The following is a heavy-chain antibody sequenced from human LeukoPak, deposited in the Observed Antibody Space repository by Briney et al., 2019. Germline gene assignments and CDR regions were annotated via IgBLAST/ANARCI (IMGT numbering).Heavy chain of an antibody. CDR2: LTVDGSST. CDR3: ARAQLGTPTDC. Sequence: GGSPRLSCAASGFTLTTYGMYWVRQAPGKGLVWVSRLTVDGSSTIYADSVMGRFTVSRAIAKNTLYLEMNSLRAEDTAVYYCARAQLGTPTDCWGQGTLVTVSS. CDR1: GFTLTTYG. J-gene: IGHJ4*02. V-gene: IGHV3-74*01. D-gene: IGHD1-26*01.